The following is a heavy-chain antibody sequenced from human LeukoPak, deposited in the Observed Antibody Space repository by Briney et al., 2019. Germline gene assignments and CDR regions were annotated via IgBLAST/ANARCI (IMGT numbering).Heavy chain of an antibody. D-gene: IGHD3-10*01. CDR1: GFTFRSYL. Sequence: PGGSLRHSRAASGFTFRSYLMNLLRQAPGKGLEWVSSISSSSSYIYYADSVKGRFTISRDNAKNSLYLQMKSLRAEDTAVYYCARVSPMDPPPYGMNVWGQGTTVTVSS. V-gene: IGHV3-21*01. CDR2: ISSSSSYI. J-gene: IGHJ6*02. CDR3: ARVSPMDPPPYGMNV.